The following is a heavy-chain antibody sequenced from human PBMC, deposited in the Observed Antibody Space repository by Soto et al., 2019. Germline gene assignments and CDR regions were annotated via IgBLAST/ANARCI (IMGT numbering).Heavy chain of an antibody. J-gene: IGHJ4*02. D-gene: IGHD2-2*01. CDR3: ASTLQYCTSTSFDPWGRFDY. V-gene: IGHV3-48*02. Sequence: EVQLVESGGGLVQPGGSLRLSCAASGFTFSDYALNWVRQAPGEGLEWISYISSSSSTIYFADSLKGRFTISRDNAKNSLYLQMNSLRDEDTAVYYCASTLQYCTSTSFDPWGRFDYWGQGTLVTVSS. CDR2: ISSSSSTI. CDR1: GFTFSDYA.